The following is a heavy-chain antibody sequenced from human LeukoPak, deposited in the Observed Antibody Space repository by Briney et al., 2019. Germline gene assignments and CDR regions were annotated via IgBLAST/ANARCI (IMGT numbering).Heavy chain of an antibody. CDR3: ARDYPYLSGNSASLLDY. D-gene: IGHD4-23*01. J-gene: IGHJ4*02. CDR2: IYHSGST. Sequence: PSETLSLTCAVSGGSISSSNWWSWVRQPPGKGLEWIGEIYHSGSTNYNPSLKSRVTISVDTSKNQFSLKLSSVTAADTAVYYCARDYPYLSGNSASLLDYWGQGTLVTVSS. CDR1: GGSISSSNW. V-gene: IGHV4-4*02.